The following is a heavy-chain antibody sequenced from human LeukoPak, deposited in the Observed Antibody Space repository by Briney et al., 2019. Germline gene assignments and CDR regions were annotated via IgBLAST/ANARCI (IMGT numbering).Heavy chain of an antibody. D-gene: IGHD3-22*01. Sequence: ASVKVSCKASGYTFTGYYMHWVRQAPGQGLEWMGWINPNSGGTNYAQKFQGRVTMTRDTSISTAYMELSRLRSDDTAVYYCAIVNYYDSSGRLPLAYWGQGTLVTVSS. CDR2: INPNSGGT. J-gene: IGHJ4*02. CDR1: GYTFTGYY. V-gene: IGHV1-2*02. CDR3: AIVNYYDSSGRLPLAY.